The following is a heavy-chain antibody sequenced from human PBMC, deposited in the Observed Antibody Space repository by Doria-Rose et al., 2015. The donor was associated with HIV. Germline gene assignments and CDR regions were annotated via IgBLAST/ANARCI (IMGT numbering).Heavy chain of an antibody. Sequence: QITLKECGPVLVKPTETLTLTCTVSGVSLSSPGMGVSWIRQPPGKALEWLANIFSGDERSYKTSLKSRLTISRCTSKSQVVLTMTDMDPVDTATYYCARIKSSRWYHKYYFGFWGQGTLVIVSA. CDR2: IFSGDER. V-gene: IGHV2-26*01. D-gene: IGHD6-13*01. CDR1: GVSLSSPGMG. J-gene: IGHJ4*02. CDR3: ARIKSSRWYHKYYFGF.